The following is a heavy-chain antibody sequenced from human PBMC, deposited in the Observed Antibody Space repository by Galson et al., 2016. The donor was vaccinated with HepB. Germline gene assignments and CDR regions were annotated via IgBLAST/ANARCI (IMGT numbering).Heavy chain of an antibody. D-gene: IGHD3-10*01. V-gene: IGHV3-30-3*01. CDR1: GFTLRSYA. CDR3: ARGGKGELFGMDV. J-gene: IGHJ6*02. Sequence: SLRLSCAASGFTLRSYAVHWVRQAPGKGLEWVAVTSYDGSNKYYGDSVKGRFTISRDNSNNTLYLQLNSLRAEDTAVYYCARGGKGELFGMDVWGQGTTVTVSS. CDR2: TSYDGSNK.